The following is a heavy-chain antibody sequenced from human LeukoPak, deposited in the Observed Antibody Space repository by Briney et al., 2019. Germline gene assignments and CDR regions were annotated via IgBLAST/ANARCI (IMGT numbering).Heavy chain of an antibody. Sequence: VASVKVSCKASGGTFSSYAISWVRQAPGQGLEWMGRIIPILGIANYAQKFQGRVTITADKSTSTAYMELSSLRSEDTAVYYCARDRPSGEAFDIWGQGTMVTVPS. CDR1: GGTFSSYA. V-gene: IGHV1-69*04. CDR2: IIPILGIA. CDR3: ARDRPSGEAFDI. D-gene: IGHD1-26*01. J-gene: IGHJ3*02.